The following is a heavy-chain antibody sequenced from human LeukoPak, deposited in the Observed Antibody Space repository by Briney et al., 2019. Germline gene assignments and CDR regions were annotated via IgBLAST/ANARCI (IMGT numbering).Heavy chain of an antibody. CDR1: GFTVSSNY. J-gene: IGHJ4*02. CDR3: ARGKELLRWPKSVDY. CDR2: IYSGGST. Sequence: GGSLRLSCAASGFTVSSNYMSWVRQAPGKGLEWVSVIYSGGSTYYADSVKGRFTISRDNSKNTLYLQMNSLRAEDTAVYYCARGKELLRWPKSVDYWGQGTLVTVSS. D-gene: IGHD4-23*01. V-gene: IGHV3-66*01.